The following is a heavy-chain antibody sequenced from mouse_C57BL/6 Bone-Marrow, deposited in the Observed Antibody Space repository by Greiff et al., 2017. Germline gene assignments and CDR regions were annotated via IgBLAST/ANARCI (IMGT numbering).Heavy chain of an antibody. D-gene: IGHD2-4*01. Sequence: VQLQESGAELVKPGASVKLSCKASGYIFTEYTIPWVKQRSGQGLEWIGWFYPGSGSIKYNERFQDKATLTADKSSNTVYMELRRLTSEDSAVYFCARHERYYDYEGYFDYWGQGTTLTVSS. CDR3: ARHERYYDYEGYFDY. CDR1: GYIFTEYT. V-gene: IGHV1-62-2*01. CDR2: FYPGSGSI. J-gene: IGHJ2*01.